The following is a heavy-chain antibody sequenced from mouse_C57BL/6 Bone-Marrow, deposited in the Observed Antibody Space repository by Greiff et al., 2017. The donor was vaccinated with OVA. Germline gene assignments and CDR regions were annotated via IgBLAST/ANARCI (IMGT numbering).Heavy chain of an antibody. CDR3: ANWDY. Sequence: VHVKQSGPELVKPGASVKISCKASGYSFTGYYMNWVQQSPEKSLEWIGEINPSTGGTTYNQKFKAKATLTVDKSSSTAYMQLKSLTSEDSAVYYCANWDYWGQGTTLTVSS. V-gene: IGHV1-42*01. D-gene: IGHD4-1*01. J-gene: IGHJ2*01. CDR2: INPSTGGT. CDR1: GYSFTGYY.